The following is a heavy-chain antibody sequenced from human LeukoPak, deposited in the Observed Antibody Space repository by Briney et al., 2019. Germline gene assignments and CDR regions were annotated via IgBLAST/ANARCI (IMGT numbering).Heavy chain of an antibody. Sequence: PGGSLRLSCAASGFTFSTYGMHWVRQAPGRGLEWVAVIWFDGSNKYNADSVRGRFTISRDNSKNTLYLQMNSLRAEDTAVYYCAREKKIAAAGIYYYMDVWGKGTTVTVSS. CDR3: AREKKIAAAGIYYYMDV. D-gene: IGHD6-13*01. J-gene: IGHJ6*03. V-gene: IGHV3-33*01. CDR2: IWFDGSNK. CDR1: GFTFSTYG.